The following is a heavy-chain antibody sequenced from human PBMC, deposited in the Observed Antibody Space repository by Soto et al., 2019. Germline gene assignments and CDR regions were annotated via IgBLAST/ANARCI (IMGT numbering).Heavy chain of an antibody. Sequence: SETLSLTCTVSGGSISSGGYYWSWIRQHPGKGLEWIGYIYYSGSTYYNPSLKSRVTISVDTSKNQFSLKLSSVTAADTAVYYCARTLYGGIYFDHWGQGTLVTVSS. CDR1: GGSISSGGYY. CDR2: IYYSGST. J-gene: IGHJ4*02. V-gene: IGHV4-31*03. D-gene: IGHD4-17*01. CDR3: ARTLYGGIYFDH.